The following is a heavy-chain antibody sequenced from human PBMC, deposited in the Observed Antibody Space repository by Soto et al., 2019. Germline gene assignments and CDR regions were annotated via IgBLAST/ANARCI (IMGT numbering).Heavy chain of an antibody. CDR1: GFTFSSYW. V-gene: IGHV3-74*01. CDR2: INSDGSST. J-gene: IGHJ6*02. D-gene: IGHD2-15*01. CDR3: AIDLYCSGGSCYTGYYYYGMDV. Sequence: GGSLRLSCAASGFTFSSYWMHWVRQAPGKGLVWVSRINSDGSSTSYADSVKGRFTISRDNAKNTLYLQMNSLRAEDTAVYYCAIDLYCSGGSCYTGYYYYGMDVWGQGTTVTVSS.